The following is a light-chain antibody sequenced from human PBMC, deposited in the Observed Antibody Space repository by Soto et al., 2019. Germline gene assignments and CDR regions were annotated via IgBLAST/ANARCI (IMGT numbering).Light chain of an antibody. Sequence: EIVLTQSPGTLSLSPGERATLSCRASQSVSATYLAWYQQKPGQAPRLLIYGASNRATGIPDRFTGSGSGTDFTLTISSLQPEDFATYFCQQYNSMSLTFGGGTKVE. V-gene: IGKV3-20*01. J-gene: IGKJ4*01. CDR1: QSVSATY. CDR2: GAS. CDR3: QQYNSMSLT.